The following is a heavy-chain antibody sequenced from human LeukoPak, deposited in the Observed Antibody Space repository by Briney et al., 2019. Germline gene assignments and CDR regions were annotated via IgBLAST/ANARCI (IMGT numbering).Heavy chain of an antibody. CDR3: AKELQAGWYYFDY. D-gene: IGHD6-19*01. V-gene: IGHV3-30*02. Sequence: GGSLRLSCAASGFTFSRYDIHWVRQAPGKGLEWVAFIRYDGSNKYYADSVKGRFTISRDNSKNTLYLQMNSLRAEDTAVYYCAKELQAGWYYFDYWGQGTLVTVSS. CDR1: GFTFSRYD. J-gene: IGHJ4*02. CDR2: IRYDGSNK.